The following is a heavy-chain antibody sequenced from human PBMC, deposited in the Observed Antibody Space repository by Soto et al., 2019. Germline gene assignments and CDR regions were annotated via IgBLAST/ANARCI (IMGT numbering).Heavy chain of an antibody. D-gene: IGHD3-3*01. CDR1: GDRVSSNSAA. J-gene: IGHJ6*02. Sequence: SQTLSLTCAISGDRVSSNSAAWNWIRQSPSRGLEWLGRTYYRSKWYNDYAVSVKSRITINPDTSKNQFSLQLNSVTPEDTAVYYCARDPAVSYDFWSGYYHYYYGMDVWGQGTTVTVSS. CDR3: ARDPAVSYDFWSGYYHYYYGMDV. V-gene: IGHV6-1*01. CDR2: TYYRSKWYN.